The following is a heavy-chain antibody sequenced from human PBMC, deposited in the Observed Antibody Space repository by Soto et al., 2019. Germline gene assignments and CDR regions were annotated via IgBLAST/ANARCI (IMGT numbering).Heavy chain of an antibody. J-gene: IGHJ5*02. CDR1: GFTFSSYG. V-gene: IGHV3-30*18. D-gene: IGHD3-16*01. Sequence: PGGSLRLSCAASGFTFSSYGIHGVRHPPGKGLEWVAFISYDGSDKYYADSVKGRFTISRDDSKNTLYLQMNSLRAEDTAVYYCAKTAVYDYLWGSCGLDPWGQGTLVTVSS. CDR2: ISYDGSDK. CDR3: AKTAVYDYLWGSCGLDP.